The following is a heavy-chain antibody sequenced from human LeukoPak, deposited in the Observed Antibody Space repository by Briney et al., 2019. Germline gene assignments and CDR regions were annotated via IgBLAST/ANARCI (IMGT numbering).Heavy chain of an antibody. CDR2: IIPIFGTA. Sequence: ASVKVSCKASGGTFSSYAISWVRQAPGQGLEWMGGIIPIFGTANYAQKFQGRVTITADESTSTAYMKLSSLRSEDTAVYYCARSERKGITIFGVSNVWGQGTTVTVSS. CDR3: ARSERKGITIFGVSNV. V-gene: IGHV1-69*13. CDR1: GGTFSSYA. J-gene: IGHJ6*02. D-gene: IGHD3-3*01.